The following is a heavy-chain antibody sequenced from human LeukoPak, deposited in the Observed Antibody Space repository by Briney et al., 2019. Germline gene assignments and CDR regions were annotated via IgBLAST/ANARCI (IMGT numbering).Heavy chain of an antibody. CDR3: ARDSGNFRYDMDV. J-gene: IGHJ6*02. V-gene: IGHV1-46*01. D-gene: IGHD3-10*01. Sequence: GASVKVSCKASRYTFSNYDINWVRQAPGQGLEWMGINFSHDGSTSNTQKFQGRVTMTRDTSTSTVYMELSSLRSEDTAVYYCARDSGNFRYDMDVWGQGTTVIVSS. CDR1: RYTFSNYD. CDR2: NFSHDGST.